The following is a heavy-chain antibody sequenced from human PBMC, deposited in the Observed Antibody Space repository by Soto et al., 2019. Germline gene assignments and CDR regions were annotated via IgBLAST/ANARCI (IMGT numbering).Heavy chain of an antibody. J-gene: IGHJ4*02. CDR1: GFTFSSYG. D-gene: IGHD6-13*01. Sequence: SLRLSCAASGFTFSSYGMHWVRQAPGKGLEWVAVIWYDGSNKYYADSVKGRFTISRDNSKNTLYLQMNSLRAEDTAVYYCARDRGLIAAAGVGEYYFDYWGQGTLVTVSS. CDR2: IWYDGSNK. CDR3: ARDRGLIAAAGVGEYYFDY. V-gene: IGHV3-33*01.